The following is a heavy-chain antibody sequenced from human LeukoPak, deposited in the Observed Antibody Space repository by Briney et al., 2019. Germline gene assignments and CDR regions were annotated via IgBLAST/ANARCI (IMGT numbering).Heavy chain of an antibody. CDR1: GFTVSNSY. Sequence: GGSLRLSCAASGFTVSNSYMSWVPQAPGKGLEWVSVLYTGGGAYYTHSVRGRFTISVDSSKNTLYPHMNSRRADDMAVYYCVGQTHKDYWGQGTLVTVSS. CDR2: LYTGGGA. V-gene: IGHV3-53*01. CDR3: VGQTHKDY. J-gene: IGHJ4*02.